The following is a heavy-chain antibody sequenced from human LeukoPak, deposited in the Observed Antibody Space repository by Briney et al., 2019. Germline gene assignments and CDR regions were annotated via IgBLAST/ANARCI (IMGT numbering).Heavy chain of an antibody. J-gene: IGHJ5*02. D-gene: IGHD6-13*01. CDR1: GGSISSSSYY. CDR3: SRLGIAAAVVWFDP. Sequence: SETLSLTCTVSGGSISSSSYYWGWLRQPPGKGLEWLGSIYYSGRTYYNPSLKSRVTISVDTSKNQFSLKLSSVTAADTAVYYCSRLGIAAAVVWFDPWGQGTLVTVSS. V-gene: IGHV4-39*01. CDR2: IYYSGRT.